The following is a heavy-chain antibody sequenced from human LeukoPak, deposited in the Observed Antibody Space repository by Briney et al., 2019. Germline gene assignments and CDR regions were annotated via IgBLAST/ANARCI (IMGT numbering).Heavy chain of an antibody. CDR1: GCTFTDYY. Sequence: ASVKVSCKASGCTFTDYYMHWVRQAPGQGLEWMGWLNPNSGATNFAQKFQGRVTMTRDTSISTTYMELSRLRSDDTAVYYCARDLGFCSGGSCGSMTTVTSYDYWGQGTLVTVSS. CDR2: LNPNSGAT. CDR3: ARDLGFCSGGSCGSMTTVTSYDY. D-gene: IGHD2-15*01. J-gene: IGHJ4*02. V-gene: IGHV1-2*02.